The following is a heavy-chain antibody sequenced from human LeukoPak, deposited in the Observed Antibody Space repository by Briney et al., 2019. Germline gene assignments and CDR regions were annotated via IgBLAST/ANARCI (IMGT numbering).Heavy chain of an antibody. CDR2: IIPIFGIA. CDR3: ARVGCSGGSCYSGGEDDY. D-gene: IGHD2-15*01. J-gene: IGHJ4*02. CDR1: GGTFSSYA. Sequence: SVKVSCKASGGTFSSYAISWVRQAPGQGLEWMGGIIPIFGIANYAQKFQGRVTITADKSTSTAYMELSSLRSEDTAVYYCARVGCSGGSCYSGGEDDYWGQGTLVTVSS. V-gene: IGHV1-69*10.